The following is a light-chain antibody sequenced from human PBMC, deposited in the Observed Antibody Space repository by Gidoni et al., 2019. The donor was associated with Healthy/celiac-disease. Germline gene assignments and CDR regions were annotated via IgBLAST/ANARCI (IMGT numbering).Light chain of an antibody. Sequence: QSVLTQPPSVSGTPGQRVTISCSGSNSNIGINSVYWYQQRPGTAPKLLIYSNNQRPSGVPDRFSGSKSGTSASLAISGLRSEDEGDYYCAAWDDSLLFGGGTKLTVL. J-gene: IGLJ2*01. CDR1: NSNIGINS. CDR2: SNN. CDR3: AAWDDSLL. V-gene: IGLV1-47*02.